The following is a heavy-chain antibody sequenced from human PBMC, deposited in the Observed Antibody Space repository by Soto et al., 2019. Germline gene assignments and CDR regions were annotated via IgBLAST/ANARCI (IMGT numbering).Heavy chain of an antibody. CDR2: IYHSGST. J-gene: IGHJ4*02. Sequence: QLQLQESGSGLVKPSQTLSLTCAVSGGSSSSGGYSCNWIRQPPGKGLEWIGYIYHSGSTYYNPYLKSRVTISVDRSKNQFSLKLSSVTAADTAVYYCARGMTTVTTFDYWGQGTLVTVSS. CDR3: ARGMTTVTTFDY. CDR1: GGSSSSGGYS. V-gene: IGHV4-30-2*01. D-gene: IGHD4-17*01.